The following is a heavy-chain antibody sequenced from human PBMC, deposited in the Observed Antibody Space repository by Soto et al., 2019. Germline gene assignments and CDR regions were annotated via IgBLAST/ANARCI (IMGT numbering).Heavy chain of an antibody. V-gene: IGHV2-5*02. J-gene: IGHJ4*02. Sequence: SGPTLGNPTQTLTLTWTVSGFALTSIGEGVGWIRQPPGKALEWLALVYWDDDKRYSPSLKSRLTITKDTSKNQVVLTMTNMDPVDTATYYCAHSTPRYSSSWYPAYWGQGTLVTVSS. CDR1: GFALTSIGEG. D-gene: IGHD6-13*01. CDR2: VYWDDDK. CDR3: AHSTPRYSSSWYPAY.